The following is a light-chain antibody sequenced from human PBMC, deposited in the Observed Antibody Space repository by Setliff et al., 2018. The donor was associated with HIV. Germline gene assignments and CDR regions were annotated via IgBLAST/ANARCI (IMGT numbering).Light chain of an antibody. V-gene: IGLV2-23*02. CDR2: EVS. CDR1: SSDVGSFNL. CDR3: CSYAGSSTVV. Sequence: QSALAQPASVSGSPGQSITISCTGTSSDVGSFNLVSWYQHHPGKAPKLMIYEVSKRPSGVSNRFSGSKSGNTASLTISGLQAEDETDYYCCSYAGSSTVVFGGGTKATVL. J-gene: IGLJ2*01.